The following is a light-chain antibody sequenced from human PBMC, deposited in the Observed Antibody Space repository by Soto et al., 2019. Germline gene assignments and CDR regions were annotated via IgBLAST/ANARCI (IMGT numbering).Light chain of an antibody. CDR1: QSVSIN. CDR2: GAY. Sequence: EIVMTHSPATLSVSPGERATLSCRASQSVSINLAWYQQKPGQAPRLLIYGAYTRATAIPARFSGSGYGTEYTLTISSLQSEDFAVYICQQYDNWPYTFDQGTKLEIK. J-gene: IGKJ2*01. CDR3: QQYDNWPYT. V-gene: IGKV3-15*01.